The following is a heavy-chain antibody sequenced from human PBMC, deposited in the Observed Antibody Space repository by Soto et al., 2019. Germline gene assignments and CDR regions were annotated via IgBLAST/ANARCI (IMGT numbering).Heavy chain of an antibody. V-gene: IGHV2-5*08. CDR2: IYWDDNN. J-gene: IGHJ5*02. CDR1: GGSMISYY. Sequence: TLSLTCTVSGGSMISYYWSWIRQPPGKALEWLALIYWDDNNRYNPSLKNRLTITKDTSKNQVVLTMTNVDPVDTATYYCAQRPGRGFGLFDPWGQGTQVTVSS. CDR3: AQRPGRGFGLFDP. D-gene: IGHD3-10*01.